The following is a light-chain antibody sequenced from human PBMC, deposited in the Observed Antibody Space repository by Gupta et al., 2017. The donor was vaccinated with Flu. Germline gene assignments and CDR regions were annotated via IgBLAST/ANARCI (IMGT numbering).Light chain of an antibody. CDR1: QDISNY. Sequence: DIQMRQSQSSLSASVGDRVTITCQASQDISNYLNWYQQKPGKAPKLLIYDASNLETGVPSRFSGSGSGTDFTFTISSLQPEDIATYYCQQYDNLLITFGQGTRLEIK. CDR2: DAS. J-gene: IGKJ5*01. CDR3: QQYDNLLIT. V-gene: IGKV1-33*01.